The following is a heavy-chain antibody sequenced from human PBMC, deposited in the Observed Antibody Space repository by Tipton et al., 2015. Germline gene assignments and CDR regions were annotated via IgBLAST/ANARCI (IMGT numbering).Heavy chain of an antibody. CDR2: IYYSGTT. CDR3: ARDLEHGMDV. CDR1: GGSISRYY. Sequence: TLSLTCTVSGGSISRYYWSWIRQPPGKGLEWIGYIYYSGTTNYNPSLKSRVTISVDTSKNQFFLNLSSVTAADTAVYFCARDLEHGMDVWGQGTTVTVS. V-gene: IGHV4-59*01. J-gene: IGHJ6*02.